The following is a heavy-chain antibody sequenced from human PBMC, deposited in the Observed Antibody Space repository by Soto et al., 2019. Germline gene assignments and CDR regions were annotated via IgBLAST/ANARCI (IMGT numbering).Heavy chain of an antibody. CDR1: GFTFSNAW. J-gene: IGHJ3*02. V-gene: IGHV3-15*01. CDR2: IKSKTDGGTT. Sequence: GGSLRLSCAASGFTFSNAWMSWVRQAPGKGLEWVGRIKSKTDGGTTDYAAPVKGRFTISRDDSKNTLYLQMNSLKTEYTAVYYCTTATYSYGYAFDIGGQGTRVTVSS. D-gene: IGHD5-18*01. CDR3: TTATYSYGYAFDI.